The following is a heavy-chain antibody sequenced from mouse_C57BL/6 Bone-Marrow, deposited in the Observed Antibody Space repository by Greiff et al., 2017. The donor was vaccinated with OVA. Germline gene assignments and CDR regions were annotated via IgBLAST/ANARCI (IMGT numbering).Heavy chain of an antibody. D-gene: IGHD1-1*01. CDR3: ARSITTVVIDY. CDR2: INPKNGGT. V-gene: IGHV1-26*01. Sequence: EVQLQQSGPELVKPGASVKISCKASGYTFTDYYMNWVKQSHGKSLEWIGDINPKNGGTSYKQKFKGKATLTVDKSSSTAYMELRSLTSEDSAVYYCARSITTVVIDYWGQGTTLTVSS. CDR1: GYTFTDYY. J-gene: IGHJ2*01.